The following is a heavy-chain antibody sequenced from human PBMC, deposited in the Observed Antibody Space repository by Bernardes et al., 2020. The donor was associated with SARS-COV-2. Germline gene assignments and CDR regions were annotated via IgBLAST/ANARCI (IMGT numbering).Heavy chain of an antibody. CDR1: GFTFSTYA. V-gene: IGHV3-23*01. CDR2: ISGPGRT. CDR3: AKELAYGTTWRDYKYYFGMDV. Sequence: GGSLIRSCEASGFTFSTYAMTWVRQAPGQGLEWVSDISGPGRTYYADSVKGRFTISRDNSKNTLYLEMNSLRAEDTAVYYCAKELAYGTTWRDYKYYFGMDVWGQGTTVTVSS. D-gene: IGHD2-8*01. J-gene: IGHJ6*02.